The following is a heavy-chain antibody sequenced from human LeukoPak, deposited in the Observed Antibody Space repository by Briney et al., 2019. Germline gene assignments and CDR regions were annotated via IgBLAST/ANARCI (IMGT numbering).Heavy chain of an antibody. CDR1: GYTFTSYY. J-gene: IGHJ4*02. Sequence: ASVKVSCKASGYTFTSYYMHRVRQAPGQGLEWMGIINPSGGSTSYAQKFQGRVTMTRDTSTSTVYMELSSLRSEDTAVYYCARDLMVRGIDYWGQGTLVTVSS. D-gene: IGHD3-10*01. CDR2: INPSGGST. V-gene: IGHV1-46*01. CDR3: ARDLMVRGIDY.